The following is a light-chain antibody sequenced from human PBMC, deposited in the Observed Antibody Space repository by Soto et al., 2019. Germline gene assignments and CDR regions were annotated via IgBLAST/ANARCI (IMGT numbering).Light chain of an antibody. CDR1: QTVLSSSNNKNF. Sequence: DFVMTQSPDSLAVSLGERATINCKSSQTVLSSSNNKNFLAWFQQKPGQPPKLLISWASTRESVVPDRFSCSGAGTDFTLTISSLQAEDVAVYYCQQYHSDPITFGQGTRLEIK. J-gene: IGKJ5*01. CDR3: QQYHSDPIT. CDR2: WAS. V-gene: IGKV4-1*01.